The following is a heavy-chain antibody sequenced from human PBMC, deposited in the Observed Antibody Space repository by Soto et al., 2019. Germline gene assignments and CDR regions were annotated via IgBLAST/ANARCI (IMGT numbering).Heavy chain of an antibody. J-gene: IGHJ5*02. CDR1: NGSISNSSFY. D-gene: IGHD5-18*01. CDR3: ARGRGYSYGLDP. CDR2: MYYSGSS. Sequence: PSETLSLTCTVSNGSISNSSFYWGWIRQPPGKGLEWIGSMYYSGSSHYNPSLESRVTISLDTSKNQFSLSLSSVTAADTAVYYCARGRGYSYGLDPWGQGTLVTVSS. V-gene: IGHV4-39*07.